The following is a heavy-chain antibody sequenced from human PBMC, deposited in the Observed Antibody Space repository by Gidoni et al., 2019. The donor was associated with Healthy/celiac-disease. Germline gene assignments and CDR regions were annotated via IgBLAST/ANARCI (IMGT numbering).Heavy chain of an antibody. J-gene: IGHJ6*02. CDR2: ISYDGSNK. CDR1: GFTFSSYG. CDR3: AKDIKGGDYGMDV. V-gene: IGHV3-30*18. D-gene: IGHD1-20*01. Sequence: QVQLVESGGGVVQPWRSLRLSCAASGFTFSSYGMHWVRQAPGKGLEWVAVISYDGSNKYYADSVKGRFTISRDNSKNTLYLQMNSLRAEDTAVYYCAKDIKGGDYGMDVWGQGTTVTVSS.